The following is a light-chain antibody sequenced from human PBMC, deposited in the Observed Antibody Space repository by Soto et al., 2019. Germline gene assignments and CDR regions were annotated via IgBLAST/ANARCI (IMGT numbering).Light chain of an antibody. CDR2: AAS. J-gene: IGKJ3*01. Sequence: DIQMTQSPSSVSASVGDRVTITCRASQGISSWLAWYQQKPGKAPKLLIYAASSLQSGDPSRFSGSAAGTAVTLTVSCVPPEDFATYYCQQANSFPPPRFTFCPGTKVDSK. CDR3: QQANSFPPPRFT. CDR1: QGISSW. V-gene: IGKV1-12*01.